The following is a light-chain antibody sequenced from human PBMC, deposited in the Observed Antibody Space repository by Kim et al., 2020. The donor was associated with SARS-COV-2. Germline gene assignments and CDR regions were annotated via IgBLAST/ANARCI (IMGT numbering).Light chain of an antibody. CDR1: SLRSYY. CDR3: NSRDSSGIHVL. CDR2: GKN. V-gene: IGLV3-19*01. Sequence: ALGQTVRSTCQGDSLRSYYASWYQQKPGQAPVLVIYGKNNRPSGIPDRFSGSSSGNTASLTITGAQAEDEADYYCNSRDSSGIHVLFGGGTQLTVL. J-gene: IGLJ2*01.